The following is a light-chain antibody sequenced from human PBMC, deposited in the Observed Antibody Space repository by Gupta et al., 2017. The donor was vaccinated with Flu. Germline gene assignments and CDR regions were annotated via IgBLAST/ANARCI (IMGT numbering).Light chain of an antibody. CDR1: QSISSR. V-gene: IGKV1-5*03. Sequence: DIQMTQSPSTLSASVGDRVTITCRASQSISSRLAWYQQKPGKAPKLLIYKASSLESGVPSSFSGSGSGTEFTLTISSLQPDDFATYYCQHENNYPITFGGGTRVEIK. CDR3: QHENNYPIT. CDR2: KAS. J-gene: IGKJ4*01.